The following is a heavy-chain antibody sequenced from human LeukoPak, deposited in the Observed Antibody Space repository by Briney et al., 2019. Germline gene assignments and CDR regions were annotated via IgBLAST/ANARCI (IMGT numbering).Heavy chain of an antibody. V-gene: IGHV3-23*01. Sequence: PGGSLRLSCAASGFTFSNYAMTWVRQAPGQGLEWVSTVSGSGATTYYADSVKGRFTISRDNAKNSLYLQMNSLRAEDTAVYYCARGSQQWLWKYDAFDIWGQGTMVTVSS. D-gene: IGHD6-19*01. J-gene: IGHJ3*02. CDR2: VSGSGATT. CDR3: ARGSQQWLWKYDAFDI. CDR1: GFTFSNYA.